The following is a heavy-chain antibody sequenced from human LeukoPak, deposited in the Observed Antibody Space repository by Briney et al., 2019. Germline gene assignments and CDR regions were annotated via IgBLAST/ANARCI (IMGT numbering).Heavy chain of an antibody. J-gene: IGHJ4*02. V-gene: IGHV3-30*18. D-gene: IGHD6-13*01. CDR2: ISYDGSNK. CDR1: GFTFSSYG. Sequence: GGSLRLSCAASGFTFSSYGMHWVRQAPGEGLEWVAVISYDGSNKYYADPVKGRFTISRDNSKNTLYLQMNSLRAEDTAVYYCAKEGDSSSWYLYFDYWGQGTLVTVSS. CDR3: AKEGDSSSWYLYFDY.